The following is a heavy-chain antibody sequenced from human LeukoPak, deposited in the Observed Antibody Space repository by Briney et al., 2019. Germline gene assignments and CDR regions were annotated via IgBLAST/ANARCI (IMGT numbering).Heavy chain of an antibody. D-gene: IGHD6-13*01. Sequence: GGSLRLSCAASGFTFSSYGMHWVRQAPGKGLEWVAVISYDGSNKYYADSVKGRFTISRDNSKNTLYLQMNSLRAEDTAVYYCAEDWHLGYSSPIDYWGQGTLVTVSS. CDR1: GFTFSSYG. J-gene: IGHJ4*02. CDR2: ISYDGSNK. CDR3: AEDWHLGYSSPIDY. V-gene: IGHV3-30*18.